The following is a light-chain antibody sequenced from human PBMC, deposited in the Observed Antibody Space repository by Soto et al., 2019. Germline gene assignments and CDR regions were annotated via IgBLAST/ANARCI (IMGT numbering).Light chain of an antibody. CDR2: GAS. V-gene: IGKV3-20*01. Sequence: EIGLTQSPGTLSLSPGERATLSCRASQSVSGSYLAWYQQKPGQAPRLLIYGASSRATGIPDRFSGSGSRTDSTLTSRRLEPEDFAVYYCQQYGSSPRTFGQGTMVEVK. CDR1: QSVSGSY. J-gene: IGKJ1*01. CDR3: QQYGSSPRT.